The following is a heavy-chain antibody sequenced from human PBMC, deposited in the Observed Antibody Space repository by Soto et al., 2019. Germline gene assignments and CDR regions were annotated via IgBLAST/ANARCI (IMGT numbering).Heavy chain of an antibody. D-gene: IGHD5-12*01. CDR3: AKGEMATIRNSFDP. V-gene: IGHV3-23*01. CDR1: GFTLTSCA. Sequence: GGSLRLSCAASGFTLTSCAMSWVRQTPGKGLEWVSALGRSGGATYYADSVKGRFTISRDTSTNTLYLQMTNLRADDTAIYYCAKGEMATIRNSFDPWGQGTLVTVPS. CDR2: LGRSGGAT. J-gene: IGHJ5*02.